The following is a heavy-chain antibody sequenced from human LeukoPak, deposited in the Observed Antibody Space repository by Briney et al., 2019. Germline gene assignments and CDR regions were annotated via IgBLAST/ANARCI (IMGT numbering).Heavy chain of an antibody. CDR1: GGSFSGYY. CDR3: VRLIGGDIDY. CDR2: INHSGST. J-gene: IGHJ4*02. V-gene: IGHV4-34*01. D-gene: IGHD5-12*01. Sequence: SETLSLTCAVYGGSFSGYYWSWIRQPPGKGLEWIGEINHSGSTNYNPSLKSRVTISVDTSKNQFSLQLNSVTPEDTAVYYCVRLIGGDIDYWGQGTLVTVSS.